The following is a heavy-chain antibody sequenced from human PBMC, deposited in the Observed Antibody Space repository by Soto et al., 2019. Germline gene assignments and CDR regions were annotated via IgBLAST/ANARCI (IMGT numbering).Heavy chain of an antibody. V-gene: IGHV3-66*01. CDR1: GFTVSSNY. CDR3: AREGPIAVAGPDYYYYGMDV. CDR2: IYSGGST. D-gene: IGHD6-19*01. J-gene: IGHJ6*02. Sequence: EVQLVESGGGLVQPGGSLRLSCAASGFTVSSNYMSWVRQAPGKGLEWVSVIYSGGSTYYADSVKGRFTISRDNSKNTLYLQMNSLRAEDTAVYYCAREGPIAVAGPDYYYYGMDVWGQGTTVTVSS.